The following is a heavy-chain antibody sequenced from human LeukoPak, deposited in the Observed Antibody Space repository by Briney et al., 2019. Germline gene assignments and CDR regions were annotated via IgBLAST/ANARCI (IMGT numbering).Heavy chain of an antibody. D-gene: IGHD1-26*01. Sequence: PSETLSLTCTVSGGSISGYYWSWIRQPPGKGLEWIGYIYYSGSTNYNPSLKSRVTISVDTSKNQFSLKVSSVTAADTAVYHCAMNGQSGFSFDPWGRGTLVTVSS. CDR2: IYYSGST. J-gene: IGHJ5*02. V-gene: IGHV4-59*12. CDR1: GGSISGYY. CDR3: AMNGQSGFSFDP.